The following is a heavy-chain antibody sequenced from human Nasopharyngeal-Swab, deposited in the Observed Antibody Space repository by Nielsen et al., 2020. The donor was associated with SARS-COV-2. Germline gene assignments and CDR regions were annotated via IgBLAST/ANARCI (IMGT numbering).Heavy chain of an antibody. CDR3: ARDSSTSCLTRYYYYYGMDV. D-gene: IGHD2-2*01. Sequence: GGSLRLSCAASGFTFDDYAMHWVRQAPGKGLEWVSLISGDGGSTYYADSVKGRFTISRDNSKNSLYLQMNSLRTEDTALYYCARDSSTSCLTRYYYYYGMDVWGQGTTVTVSS. J-gene: IGHJ6*02. V-gene: IGHV3-43*02. CDR2: ISGDGGST. CDR1: GFTFDDYA.